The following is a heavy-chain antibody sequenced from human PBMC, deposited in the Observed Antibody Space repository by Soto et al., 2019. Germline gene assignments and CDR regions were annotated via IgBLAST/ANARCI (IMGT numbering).Heavy chain of an antibody. V-gene: IGHV3-30*18. J-gene: IGHJ3*02. CDR1: GFTFSSYG. Sequence: QVQLVECGGGVVQPGRSLRLSCAASGFTFSSYGMHWVRQAPGKGLEWVAVISYDGRNKYYADSVKGRFTISRDNSKNTLYLQMNSLRAEDTAVYYCAKGLWFGELPFDAFDIWGQGTMVTVSS. CDR2: ISYDGRNK. CDR3: AKGLWFGELPFDAFDI. D-gene: IGHD3-10*01.